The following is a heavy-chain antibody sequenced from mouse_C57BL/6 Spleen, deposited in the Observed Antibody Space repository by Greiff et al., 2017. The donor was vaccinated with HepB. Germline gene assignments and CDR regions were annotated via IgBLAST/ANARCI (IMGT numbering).Heavy chain of an antibody. D-gene: IGHD1-1*01. CDR2: INPGSGGT. CDR1: GYAFPNYL. Sequence: VQLQQSGAELVRPGTSVKVSCKASGYAFPNYLIEWVKQRPGQGLEWIGVINPGSGGTNYNEKFKGKATLTADKSSSTAYMQLSSLTSEDSAVYFCARSGGYGSSPLGYWGQGTSVTVSS. V-gene: IGHV1-54*01. CDR3: ARSGGYGSSPLGY. J-gene: IGHJ4*01.